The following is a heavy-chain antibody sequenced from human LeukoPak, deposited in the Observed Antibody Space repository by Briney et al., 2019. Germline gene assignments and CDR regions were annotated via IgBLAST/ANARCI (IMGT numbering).Heavy chain of an antibody. J-gene: IGHJ4*02. CDR1: GFTFSSFV. V-gene: IGHV3-23*01. D-gene: IGHD3-16*01. CDR3: VLRGGATDY. Sequence: GGSLRLSCAASGFTFSSFVLNWVRQAPGKRLEWVSTISGSGGTTYYADSVKGRFTISRDNSKNTLDLQMNSLRAEDTAVYYCVLRGGATDYWGQGTLVTVSS. CDR2: ISGSGGTT.